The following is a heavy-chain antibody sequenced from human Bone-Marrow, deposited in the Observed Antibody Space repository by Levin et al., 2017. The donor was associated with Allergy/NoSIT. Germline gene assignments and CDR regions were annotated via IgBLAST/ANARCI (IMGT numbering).Heavy chain of an antibody. D-gene: IGHD1-26*01. CDR2: TKTSGFA. Sequence: SETLSLTCNVSGGSISGFYWHWIRQPAGKGLEWIGRTKTSGFANYNPSLKSRVTMSLDTSRNHFSLRLNSVTAADTAVYYCARWDSTRTFFDYWGQGTLVTVSS. CDR3: ARWDSTRTFFDY. CDR1: GGSISGFY. V-gene: IGHV4-4*07. J-gene: IGHJ4*02.